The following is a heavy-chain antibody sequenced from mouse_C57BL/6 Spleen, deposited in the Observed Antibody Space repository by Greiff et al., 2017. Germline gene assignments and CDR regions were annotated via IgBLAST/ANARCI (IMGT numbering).Heavy chain of an antibody. CDR3: ARVYYYAMDY. CDR2: IRNKANGYTT. V-gene: IGHV7-3*01. J-gene: IGHJ4*01. CDR1: GFTFTDYY. Sequence: EVNVVESGGGLVQPGGSLSLSCAASGFTFTDYYMSWVRQPPGKALEWLGFIRNKANGYTTEYSASVKGRFTISRDNSQSILYLQMNALRAEDSATYYCARVYYYAMDYWGQGTSVTVSS.